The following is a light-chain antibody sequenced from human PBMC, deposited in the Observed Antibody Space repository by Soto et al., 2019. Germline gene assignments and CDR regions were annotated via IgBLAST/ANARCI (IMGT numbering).Light chain of an antibody. CDR2: EVL. J-gene: IGLJ2*01. V-gene: IGLV2-14*01. Sequence: QSVLTQPASVSGSPGQSITISCTGTSSDVGGYRYVSWYQQHPGKVPKLIIYEVLNRPSGVSNRFSGSKSGNTASLTISGLQAADEADYYCSSYTSSSTVVFGGGTQLTVL. CDR1: SSDVGGYRY. CDR3: SSYTSSSTVV.